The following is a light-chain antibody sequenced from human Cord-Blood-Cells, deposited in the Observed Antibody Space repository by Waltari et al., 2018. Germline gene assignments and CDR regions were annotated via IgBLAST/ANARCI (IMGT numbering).Light chain of an antibody. J-gene: IGKJ4*01. CDR1: QSVLYSSNNKNY. Sequence: DIVMTQSPASLAVSLGARATINCKSSQSVLYSSNNKNYLAWYQQKPGQPPKLLIYGASTRESGVPDRFSGSGSGTDFTLTISSLQAEDLAVYYCQQYYSTPLTFGGGTKVEIK. CDR2: GAS. V-gene: IGKV4-1*01. CDR3: QQYYSTPLT.